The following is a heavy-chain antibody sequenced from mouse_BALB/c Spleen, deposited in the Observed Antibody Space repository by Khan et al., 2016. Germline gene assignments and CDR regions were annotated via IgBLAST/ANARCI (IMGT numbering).Heavy chain of an antibody. D-gene: IGHD2-4*01. J-gene: IGHJ3*01. CDR1: GFNIKDTY. V-gene: IGHV14-3*02. Sequence: VQLKPAGAELVKPGASVKLSCTASGFNIKDTYMHWVKQRPEQGLEWIGRIDPANGNTKYDPKFQGKATITADTSSNTAYLQLSSLTSEDTAVYYCASAPYDYDVGFAYWGQGTLVTVSA. CDR2: IDPANGNT. CDR3: ASAPYDYDVGFAY.